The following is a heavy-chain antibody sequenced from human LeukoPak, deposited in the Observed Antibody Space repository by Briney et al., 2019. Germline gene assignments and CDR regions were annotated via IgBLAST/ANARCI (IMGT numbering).Heavy chain of an antibody. CDR3: ARRDYCTSTSCYESYNWFDP. CDR2: INHSGST. Sequence: SETLSLTCAVYGGSFSGYYWSWIRQPPGKGLEWIGEINHSGSTNYNPSLKSRVTISVDTSNNQFSLRLSSVTAADTAVYYCARRDYCTSTSCYESYNWFDPWGQGTLVTVSS. V-gene: IGHV4-34*01. CDR1: GGSFSGYY. J-gene: IGHJ5*02. D-gene: IGHD2-2*01.